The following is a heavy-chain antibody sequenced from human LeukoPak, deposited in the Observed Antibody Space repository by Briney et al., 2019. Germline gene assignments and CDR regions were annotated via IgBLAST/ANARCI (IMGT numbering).Heavy chain of an antibody. Sequence: SETLSLTCAVYGGSFSGYYWSWIRQPPGKGLEWIGEINQSGSTNYNPSLKSRVTISVDTSKNHFSLQLNSVTPEDTAVYYCARELRFSGPDIWGQGTMVTVSS. V-gene: IGHV4-34*01. CDR2: INQSGST. CDR3: ARELRFSGPDI. D-gene: IGHD3-3*01. J-gene: IGHJ3*02. CDR1: GGSFSGYY.